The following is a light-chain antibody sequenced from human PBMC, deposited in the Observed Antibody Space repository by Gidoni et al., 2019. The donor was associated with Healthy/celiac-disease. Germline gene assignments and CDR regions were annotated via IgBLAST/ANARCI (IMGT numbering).Light chain of an antibody. V-gene: IGLV2-14*03. Sequence: ALTQPASVSGAPGPSITISCTGTSSDVGGYNYVSWYQQHPGKAPKLMIYDVSNRPSGVSNRFSGSKSGNTASLTISGLQAEDEADYYCSSYTSSSTLCVFGTGTKVTVL. J-gene: IGLJ1*01. CDR2: DVS. CDR1: SSDVGGYNY. CDR3: SSYTSSSTLCV.